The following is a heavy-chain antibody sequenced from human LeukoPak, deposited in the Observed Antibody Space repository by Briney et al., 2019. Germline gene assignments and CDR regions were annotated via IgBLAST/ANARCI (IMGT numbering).Heavy chain of an antibody. CDR2: INPNSGGT. CDR1: GYTFTGYY. Sequence: GASVKVSCKASGYTFTGYYMHWVRQAPGQGLEWMGWINPNSGGTNYAQKFQGRVTMTRDTSISTAYMELNRLYSDDTAVYYCARGGSSGYYYFLDYWGQGTLVTVSS. CDR3: ARGGSSGYYYFLDY. J-gene: IGHJ4*02. D-gene: IGHD3-22*01. V-gene: IGHV1-2*02.